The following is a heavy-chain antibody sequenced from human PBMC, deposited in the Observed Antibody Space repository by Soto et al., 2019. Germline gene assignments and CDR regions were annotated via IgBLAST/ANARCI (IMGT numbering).Heavy chain of an antibody. CDR2: ISAYNGDK. Sequence: ASVKVSCKASGYTFINYGVSCVRQAPGQLLEWMGWISAYNGDKKYAQNVQGRVTLTTDTSTSTAYMEMRTLRSDDAAAYYCARDGPHIPAVGDVWGQGTTVTVSS. D-gene: IGHD6-13*01. CDR3: ARDGPHIPAVGDV. J-gene: IGHJ6*02. CDR1: GYTFINYG. V-gene: IGHV1-18*01.